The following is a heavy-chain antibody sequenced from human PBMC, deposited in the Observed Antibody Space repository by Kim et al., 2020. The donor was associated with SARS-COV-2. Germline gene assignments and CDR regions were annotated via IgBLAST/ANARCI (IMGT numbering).Heavy chain of an antibody. V-gene: IGHV3-7*01. J-gene: IGHJ6*03. CDR1: GFPFSGYW. CDR2: INDGGSEK. Sequence: GGSLRLSCATSGFPFSGYWMSWVRQAPGKGLEWVANINDGGSEKYYVESVKGRFTISRDNAKNSLSLQMNSLRAEDTAVYYCERWGDKQHNYFHYVDGCGEESTLTVPS. CDR3: ERWGDKQHNYFHYVDG. D-gene: IGHD6-13*01.